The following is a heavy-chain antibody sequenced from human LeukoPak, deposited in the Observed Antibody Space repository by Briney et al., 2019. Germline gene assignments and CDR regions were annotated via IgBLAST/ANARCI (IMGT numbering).Heavy chain of an antibody. CDR3: ARGYCSSTSCYTFDY. CDR1: GGSISSSNW. J-gene: IGHJ4*02. CDR2: IYHSGST. Sequence: SETLSLTCAVSGGSISSSNWWSWVRQPPGKGLEWIGEIYHSGSTNYNSSLKSRVTISVDKSKNQFSLKLSSVTAADTAVYYCARGYCSSTSCYTFDYWGQGTLVTVSS. V-gene: IGHV4-4*02. D-gene: IGHD2-2*02.